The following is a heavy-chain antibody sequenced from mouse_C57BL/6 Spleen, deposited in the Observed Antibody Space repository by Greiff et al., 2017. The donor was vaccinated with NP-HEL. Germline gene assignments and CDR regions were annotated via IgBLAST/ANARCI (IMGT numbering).Heavy chain of an antibody. J-gene: IGHJ4*01. V-gene: IGHV1-50*01. Sequence: QVQLQQPGAELVKPGASVKLSCKASGYTFTSYWMQWVKQRPGQGLEWIGEIDPSDSYTNYNQKFKGKATLTVDTSSSTAYMQLSSLTSEDSAVYYFARRIKGYAMDYWGQGTSVTVSS. CDR2: IDPSDSYT. CDR3: ARRIKGYAMDY. CDR1: GYTFTSYW.